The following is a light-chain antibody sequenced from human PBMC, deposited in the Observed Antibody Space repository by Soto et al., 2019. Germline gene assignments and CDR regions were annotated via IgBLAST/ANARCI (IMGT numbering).Light chain of an antibody. CDR2: AS. Sequence: EIVLTQSPGTLSLSPGERATLSCRASQSVSDSYLAWYQQKPGQAPRLLIYASSRATGIPDRFSGSGSGTDFTLTISRLEPEDXAXXXXXHYGTSALFGPGTKVDIK. CDR1: QSVSDSY. V-gene: IGKV3-20*01. J-gene: IGKJ3*01. CDR3: XHYGTSAL.